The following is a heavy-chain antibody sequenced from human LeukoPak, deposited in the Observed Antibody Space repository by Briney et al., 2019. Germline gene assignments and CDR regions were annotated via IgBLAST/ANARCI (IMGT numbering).Heavy chain of an antibody. Sequence: PGGSLRLSCAASGFTFSSYAMHWVRQAPGKGLEWVSFVSFDGRNKNYADSVRGRFTISRDDSKNTLYLQMSSLRNEDTAVYFCARIVGHTRSEFWGQGTLVTVSS. CDR2: VSFDGRNK. CDR1: GFTFSSYA. CDR3: ARIVGHTRSEF. J-gene: IGHJ4*02. V-gene: IGHV3-30*04. D-gene: IGHD1-26*01.